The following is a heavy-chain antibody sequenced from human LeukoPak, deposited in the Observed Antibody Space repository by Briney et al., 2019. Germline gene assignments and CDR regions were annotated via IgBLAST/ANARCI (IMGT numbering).Heavy chain of an antibody. Sequence: GGSLRLSCAASGFTFSSYGMHWVRQAPGKGLEWVAVISYDGSNKYYADSVKGRFTISRDNSKNTLYLQMNSLRAEDTAVYYCAKDKGWLQINLPDYWGQGTLVTVSS. J-gene: IGHJ4*02. CDR2: ISYDGSNK. D-gene: IGHD5-24*01. V-gene: IGHV3-30*18. CDR3: AKDKGWLQINLPDY. CDR1: GFTFSSYG.